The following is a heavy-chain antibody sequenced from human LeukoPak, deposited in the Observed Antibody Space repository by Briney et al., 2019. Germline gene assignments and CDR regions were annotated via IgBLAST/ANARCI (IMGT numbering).Heavy chain of an antibody. CDR1: KYSFTNYW. V-gene: IGHV5-51*01. CDR3: ASSTNPGPYCSGGSCYSGAFDI. J-gene: IGHJ3*02. D-gene: IGHD2-15*01. CDR2: IYPDDSDT. Sequence: GESLKISCKDSKYSFTNYWIGWVRQMPGKGLEWMGIIYPDDSDTRYSPFFEGLVTISADKSISTAYLQWSSLKASDTAMYYCASSTNPGPYCSGGSCYSGAFDIWGQGTMVTVSS.